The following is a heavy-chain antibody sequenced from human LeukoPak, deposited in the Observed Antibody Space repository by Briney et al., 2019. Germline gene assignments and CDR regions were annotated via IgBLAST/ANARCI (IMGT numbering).Heavy chain of an antibody. Sequence: ASVKVSCKASGYTFTSYAMNWVRQAPGQGLEWMGWINTNTGNPTYAQGFTGRFVFSLDTSVSTAYLQISSLKAEDTAVYYCARFGRASRAGGNAFDIWGQGTMVTVSS. CDR3: ARFGRASRAGGNAFDI. CDR2: INTNTGNP. CDR1: GYTFTSYA. V-gene: IGHV7-4-1*02. J-gene: IGHJ3*02. D-gene: IGHD3-10*01.